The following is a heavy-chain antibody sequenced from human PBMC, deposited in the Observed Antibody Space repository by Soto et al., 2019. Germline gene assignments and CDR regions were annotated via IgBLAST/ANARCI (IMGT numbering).Heavy chain of an antibody. J-gene: IGHJ4*02. CDR2: ISWNSGSI. CDR3: AKGTSGRIAARPTYYFDY. D-gene: IGHD6-6*01. Sequence: GGSLRLSCAASGFTFDDYAMHWVRQAPGKGLEWVSGISWNSGSIGYADSVKGRFTISRDNAKNSLYLQMNSLRAEDTALYYCAKGTSGRIAARPTYYFDYWGQGTLVTVSS. V-gene: IGHV3-9*01. CDR1: GFTFDDYA.